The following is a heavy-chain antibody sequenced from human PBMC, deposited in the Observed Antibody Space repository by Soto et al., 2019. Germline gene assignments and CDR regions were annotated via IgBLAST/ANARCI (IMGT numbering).Heavy chain of an antibody. V-gene: IGHV4-59*11. CDR2: SYYSGST. D-gene: IGHD3-10*01. J-gene: IGHJ4*02. Sequence: SETLSLTCAVSGVSLSPHYWNWIRQPPGKGLEWIGYSYYSGSTTYNHALKSRVTISVDTSKNQFSLNLRSVTAADTAVYYCARASYYGSGENWGQGTLVTVSS. CDR1: GVSLSPHY. CDR3: ARASYYGSGEN.